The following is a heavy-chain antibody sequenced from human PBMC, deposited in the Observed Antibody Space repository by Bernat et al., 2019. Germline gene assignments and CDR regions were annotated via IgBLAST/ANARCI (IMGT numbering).Heavy chain of an antibody. D-gene: IGHD6-13*01. CDR2: IYYSGST. Sequence: QVQLQESGPGLVKPSQTLSLTCTVSGGSISSGGYYWSWIRQHPGKGLEWIGYIYYSGSTYYNPSLKSRVTISVDTSKNQFSLKLSSVTAADTAVYYCARAGAQQLYVVTGLFDIWGQGTVVTVSS. CDR1: GGSISSGGYY. V-gene: IGHV4-31*03. CDR3: ARAGAQQLYVVTGLFDI. J-gene: IGHJ3*02.